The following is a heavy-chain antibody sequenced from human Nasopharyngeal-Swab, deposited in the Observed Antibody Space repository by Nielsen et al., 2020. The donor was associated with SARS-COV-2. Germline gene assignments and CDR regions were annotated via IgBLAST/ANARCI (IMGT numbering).Heavy chain of an antibody. CDR3: ATSAPYCSGGSCYSSWFDP. V-gene: IGHV1-24*01. CDR2: FDPEDGET. Sequence: ASVKVSCKVSGYTLTELSMHWVRRAPGKGLEWMGGFDPEDGETIYAQKFQGRVTMTEDTSTDTAYMELSSLRSEDTAVYYCATSAPYCSGGSCYSSWFDPWGQGTLVTVSS. J-gene: IGHJ5*02. CDR1: GYTLTELS. D-gene: IGHD2-15*01.